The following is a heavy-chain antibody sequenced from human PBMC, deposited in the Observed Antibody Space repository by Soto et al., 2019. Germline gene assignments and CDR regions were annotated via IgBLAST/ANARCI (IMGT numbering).Heavy chain of an antibody. Sequence: GASVKVSCKASGYTFTSYSMHWVRQAPGQGLEWMGIINPSSGRTSYAQNFQGRVTMTSDTSTSIVYMEMSSLKSEDTAVYYCARDHNFGFILYAMDVCGQGTTVTVSS. J-gene: IGHJ6*02. D-gene: IGHD2-15*01. CDR3: ARDHNFGFILYAMDV. V-gene: IGHV1-46*01. CDR2: INPSSGRT. CDR1: GYTFTSYS.